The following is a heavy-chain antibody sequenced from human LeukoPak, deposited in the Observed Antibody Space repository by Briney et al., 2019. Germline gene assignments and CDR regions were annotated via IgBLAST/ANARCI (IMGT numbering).Heavy chain of an antibody. V-gene: IGHV3-7*05. CDR2: IKHDGSDK. Sequence: GVPLSLSCAASGFRFSTYLLSWVRQAPGKGLEWVANIKHDGSDKYYVDSVKGLFTISRDNAKNSLYLQMNSMRGEDPAGYPCSRDDQYCSCNWGQGTLVTVPS. D-gene: IGHD2-21*02. CDR1: GFRFSTYL. CDR3: SRDDQYCSCN. J-gene: IGHJ4*02.